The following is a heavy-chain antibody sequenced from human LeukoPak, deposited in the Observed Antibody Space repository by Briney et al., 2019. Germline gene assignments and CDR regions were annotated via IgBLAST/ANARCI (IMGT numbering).Heavy chain of an antibody. CDR3: PYVSGIGEL. Sequence: SSETLSVTCTVSGGSISYHYWSWIRQPAGKGLEWIGRIYTSGTTKYNPSLKSRVTISVDKSKNQFSLKLSSVTAADTAVYYCPYVSGIGELWGQGTLVTVSS. D-gene: IGHD3-10*01. CDR1: GGSISYHY. CDR2: IYTSGTT. J-gene: IGHJ4*02. V-gene: IGHV4-4*07.